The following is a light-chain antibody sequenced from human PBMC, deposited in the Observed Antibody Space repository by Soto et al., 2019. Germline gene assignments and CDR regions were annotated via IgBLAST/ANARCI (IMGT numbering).Light chain of an antibody. Sequence: QSALTQPPSASGSPGQSVTISCTGTISDVGGYNYVSWYQQHPGKVPKLMIYEVSKRPSGVPDRFSGSKSGNTASLTVSGLQAEDEADYYCSSYAGSTLYVFGTGTKVTVL. CDR1: ISDVGGYNY. CDR3: SSYAGSTLYV. J-gene: IGLJ1*01. CDR2: EVS. V-gene: IGLV2-8*01.